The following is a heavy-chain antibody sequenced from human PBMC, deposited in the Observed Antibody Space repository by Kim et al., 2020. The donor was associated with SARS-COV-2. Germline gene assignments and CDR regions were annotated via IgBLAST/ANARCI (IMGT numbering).Heavy chain of an antibody. J-gene: IGHJ5*02. V-gene: IGHV3-33*06. CDR2: IWYDGSNK. CDR3: AKDPYGSGSYYPNWFDP. CDR1: GFTFSSYG. D-gene: IGHD3-10*01. Sequence: GGSLRLSCAASGFTFSSYGMHWVRQAPGKGLEWVAVIWYDGSNKYYADSVKGRFTISRDNSKNTLYLQMNSLRAEDTAVYYCAKDPYGSGSYYPNWFDPWGQGTLVTVSS.